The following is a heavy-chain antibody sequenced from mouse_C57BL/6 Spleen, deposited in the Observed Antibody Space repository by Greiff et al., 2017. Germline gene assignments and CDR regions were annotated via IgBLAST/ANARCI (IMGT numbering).Heavy chain of an antibody. J-gene: IGHJ2*01. Sequence: VNVVESGAELVKPGASVKISCKASGYAFSSYWMNWVKQRPGKGLEWIGQIYPGDGDTNYNGKFKGKATLTADKSSSTAYMQLSSLTSEDSAVYFCARGSDSSGYAYWGQGTTLTVSS. D-gene: IGHD3-2*02. V-gene: IGHV1-80*01. CDR3: ARGSDSSGYAY. CDR1: GYAFSSYW. CDR2: IYPGDGDT.